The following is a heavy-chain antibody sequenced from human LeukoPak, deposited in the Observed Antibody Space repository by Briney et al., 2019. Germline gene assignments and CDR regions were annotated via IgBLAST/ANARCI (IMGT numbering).Heavy chain of an antibody. J-gene: IGHJ3*02. V-gene: IGHV4-34*01. Sequence: SETLSLTCAVYGGSFSGYYWSWIRQPPGKGLEWIGSIYHSGSTYYNPSLKSRVTISVDTSKNQFSLKLSSVTAADTAVYYCARGPEVPYDSSGFTAFDIWGQGTMVTVSS. CDR2: IYHSGST. CDR3: ARGPEVPYDSSGFTAFDI. D-gene: IGHD3-22*01. CDR1: GGSFSGYY.